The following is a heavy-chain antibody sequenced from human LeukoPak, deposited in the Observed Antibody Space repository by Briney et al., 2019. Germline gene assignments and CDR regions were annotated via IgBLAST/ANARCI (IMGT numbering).Heavy chain of an antibody. J-gene: IGHJ4*02. D-gene: IGHD2-15*01. CDR3: SKVTPRTLAGPFDY. Sequence: GGSLRLSCVASGFTFNNYAMAWVRQAPGKGLEWVSVISGNGGSTYHADSVKGRFTISRDNSKDTVSLQMSSLRTEDTAVYYCSKVTPRTLAGPFDYWGQGTLVTVSS. CDR1: GFTFNNYA. V-gene: IGHV3-23*01. CDR2: ISGNGGST.